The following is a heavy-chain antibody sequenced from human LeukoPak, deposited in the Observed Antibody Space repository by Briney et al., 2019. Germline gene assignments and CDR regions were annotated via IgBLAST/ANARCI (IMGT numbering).Heavy chain of an antibody. CDR2: IYTSGST. CDR3: ARHVDRYCSGGSCYSGWFDP. Sequence: SETLSLTCTVSGGSISSYYWSWIRQPPGKGLEWIGYIYTSGSTNYNPSLKSRVTISVDTSKNQFSLKLSSVTAADTAVYYCARHVDRYCSGGSCYSGWFDPWGQGTLVIVSS. J-gene: IGHJ5*02. D-gene: IGHD2-15*01. V-gene: IGHV4-4*09. CDR1: GGSISSYY.